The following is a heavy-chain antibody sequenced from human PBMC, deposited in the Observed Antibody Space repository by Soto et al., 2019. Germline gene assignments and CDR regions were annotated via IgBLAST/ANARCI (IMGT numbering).Heavy chain of an antibody. D-gene: IGHD3-22*01. J-gene: IGHJ4*02. CDR3: ARDMGPYYDSSGYFDY. CDR1: GYTFTSYG. CDR2: ISAYNGNT. V-gene: IGHV1-18*01. Sequence: ASVKVSCKASGYTFTSYGISWVRQAPGQGLEWMGWISAYNGNTNYAQKLQGRVTMTTDTSTSTAYMELRSLRSDDTAVDYCARDMGPYYDSSGYFDYWGQGTLVTVSS.